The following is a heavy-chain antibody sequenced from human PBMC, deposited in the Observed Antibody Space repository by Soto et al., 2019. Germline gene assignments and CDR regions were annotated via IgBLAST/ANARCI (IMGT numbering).Heavy chain of an antibody. V-gene: IGHV4-59*01. J-gene: IGHJ4*02. CDR2: IYYSGST. CDR1: GGSISSYY. CDR3: ARLTRTGDLRVDY. Sequence: QVQLQESGPGLVKPSETLSLTCTVSGGSISSYYWSWIRQPPGKGLEWIGYIYYSGSTNYNPSLKSRVTISVDTSKNQFSLKLSTVTAADTAVYDCARLTRTGDLRVDYWGQGTLVTVSS. D-gene: IGHD3-16*01.